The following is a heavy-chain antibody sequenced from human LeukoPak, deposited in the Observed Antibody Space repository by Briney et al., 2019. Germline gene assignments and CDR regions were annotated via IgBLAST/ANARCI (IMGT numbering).Heavy chain of an antibody. V-gene: IGHV1-18*01. CDR2: ISAYNGNT. CDR1: GYTFTNYG. CDR3: ARDRDYGDYNTQDLFVY. D-gene: IGHD4-17*01. J-gene: IGHJ4*02. Sequence: ASVKVSCKASGYTFTNYGISWVRQAPGQGLEWMGWISAYNGNTNYAQKFQGRVTMTTDTSTSTAYTELRSLRSDDTAVYYCARDRDYGDYNTQDLFVYWGQGTLVTVSS.